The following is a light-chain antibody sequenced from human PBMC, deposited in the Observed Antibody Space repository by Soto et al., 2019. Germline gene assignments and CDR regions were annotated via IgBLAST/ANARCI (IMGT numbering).Light chain of an antibody. CDR3: SSYSSSSTYHV. V-gene: IGLV2-14*01. CDR2: DVI. J-gene: IGLJ1*01. CDR1: SSDVGGYNY. Sequence: QSALTQPASVSGSPGQSITISCTGTSSDVGGYNYVSWYQQYPGKAPKLMIYDVINRPSGVSNRFSGSKSGNTASLTISGLQAEDEADYYCSSYSSSSTYHVFGTGTKVTVL.